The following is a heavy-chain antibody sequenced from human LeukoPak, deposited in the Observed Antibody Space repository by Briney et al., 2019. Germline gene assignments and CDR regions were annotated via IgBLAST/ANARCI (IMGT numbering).Heavy chain of an antibody. D-gene: IGHD3-16*02. CDR2: ISSSGSTI. Sequence: GGSLRLSCAASGFTFSDYYMSWIRQAPGKGLEWVSYISSSGSTIYYADPVKGRFTISRDNAKNSLYLQMNSLRAEDTAVYYCARDRYDYVWGSYRYTGSVDYWGQGTLVTVSS. J-gene: IGHJ4*02. V-gene: IGHV3-11*01. CDR1: GFTFSDYY. CDR3: ARDRYDYVWGSYRYTGSVDY.